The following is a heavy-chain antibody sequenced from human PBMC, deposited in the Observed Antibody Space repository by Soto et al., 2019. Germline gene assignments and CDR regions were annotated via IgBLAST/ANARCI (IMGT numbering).Heavy chain of an antibody. CDR3: AKTISTWPHDGIDT. V-gene: IGHV4-59*01. CDR1: GGSITNYY. D-gene: IGHD5-12*01. J-gene: IGHJ3*02. CDR2: IYHSGST. Sequence: SETLSLTCTFFGGSITNYYWTWIRQPPGKKLEWIGYIYHSGSTSFNPSLKSRVFMSLDTSKSQFSLRLGSLTAVDTALYYCAKTISTWPHDGIDTWGQGTMVTVSS.